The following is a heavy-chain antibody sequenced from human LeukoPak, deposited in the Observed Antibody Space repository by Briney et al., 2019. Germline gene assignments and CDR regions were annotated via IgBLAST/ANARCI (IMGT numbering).Heavy chain of an antibody. J-gene: IGHJ4*02. D-gene: IGHD3-10*01. CDR2: ISHSGGST. CDR3: AKETTPNFGSGSYSYDY. V-gene: IGHV3-23*01. Sequence: GGSLRLSCAASGFTFTNFAMNWVRQAPGKGPEWVSSISHSGGSTYYADSVKDRFTISRDNSKNTLYLQMSSLRAEDTALYYCAKETTPNFGSGSYSYDYWGQGTLVTVSS. CDR1: GFTFTNFA.